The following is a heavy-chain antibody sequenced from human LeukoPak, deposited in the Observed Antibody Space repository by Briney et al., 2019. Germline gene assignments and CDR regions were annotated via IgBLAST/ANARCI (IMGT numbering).Heavy chain of an antibody. J-gene: IGHJ3*02. V-gene: IGHV4-38-2*01. CDR1: GYSISSGYY. CDR2: IYHSGST. CDR3: ASPYYYDNSGYGDAFDI. Sequence: SETLSLTCAVSGYSISSGYYWGWIRQPPGKGLEWIGSIYHSGSTYYNPSLKSRVTISVDTSKNQFSLKLSSVTAADTAVYYCASPYYYDNSGYGDAFDIWGQGTMVTVSS. D-gene: IGHD3-22*01.